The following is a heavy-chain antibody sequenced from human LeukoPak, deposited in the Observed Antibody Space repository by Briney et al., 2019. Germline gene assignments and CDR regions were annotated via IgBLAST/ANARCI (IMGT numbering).Heavy chain of an antibody. V-gene: IGHV3-64D*09. CDR3: VKVGYSGSSGYFDL. CDR1: GLTFSRYA. Sequence: GGSLRLSCSASGLTFSRYAMHWVRQAPGKGLEYVSVISSNGGSTYYADSVKDRSTISRDNSKNTLDLQMSSLRAEDTAVYYCVKVGYSGSSGYFDLWGRGTLVTVSS. CDR2: ISSNGGST. D-gene: IGHD5-12*01. J-gene: IGHJ2*01.